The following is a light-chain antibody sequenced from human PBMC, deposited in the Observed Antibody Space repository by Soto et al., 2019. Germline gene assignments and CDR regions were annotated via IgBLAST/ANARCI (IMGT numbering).Light chain of an antibody. V-gene: IGLV2-14*01. Sequence: QSALTQPASVSGSPGQSITISCTGTSSDVGGYDYVSWYQQYPGKAPKLMIYDVSNRPSGVSNRFSGSKSGNTASLTISGLQAEDEADYWCCSFTTSTTVVFGGGTKVTVL. CDR1: SSDVGGYDY. J-gene: IGLJ2*01. CDR2: DVS. CDR3: CSFTTSTTVV.